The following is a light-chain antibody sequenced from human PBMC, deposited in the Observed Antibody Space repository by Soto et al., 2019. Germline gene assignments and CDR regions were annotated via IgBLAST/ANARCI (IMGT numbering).Light chain of an antibody. CDR3: QQYNSYSPT. CDR1: QSISSW. CDR2: DAS. J-gene: IGKJ4*01. V-gene: IGKV1-5*01. Sequence: DIQMTQSPSTLSASVGDRVTITCRASQSISSWLAWYQQKPGQAPKLLIYDASSLESGVPSRFSGSGSGTEFTLTISSLQPDDFATYYCQQYNSYSPTFGGGTKVEIK.